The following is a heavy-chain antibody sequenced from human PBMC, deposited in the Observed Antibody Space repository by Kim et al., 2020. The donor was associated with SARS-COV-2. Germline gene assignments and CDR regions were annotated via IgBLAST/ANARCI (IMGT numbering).Heavy chain of an antibody. CDR3: ARAREYYGSGSYYKGVWYYFDY. D-gene: IGHD3-10*01. Sequence: GGSLRLSCAASGFTFSSYSMNWVRQAPGKGLEWVSSISSSSSYIYYADSVKGRFTISRDNAKNSLYLQMNSLRAEDTAVYYCARAREYYGSGSYYKGVWYYFDYWGQGTLVTVSS. CDR2: ISSSSSYI. J-gene: IGHJ4*02. CDR1: GFTFSSYS. V-gene: IGHV3-21*01.